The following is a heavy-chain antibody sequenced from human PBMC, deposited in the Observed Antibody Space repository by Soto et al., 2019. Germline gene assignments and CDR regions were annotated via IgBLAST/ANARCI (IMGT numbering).Heavy chain of an antibody. CDR1: GGSVRSGNHF. CDR2: MYYTGVT. CDR3: ARGGEPLVYYVLDV. J-gene: IGHJ6*02. Sequence: PSETLSLTCSVSGGSVRSGNHFWNWIRQPPGRGLEWLGYMYYTGVTNYNPSLKSRVSMSVDTSKDQFSQNLTSLTAADTAVCYCARGGEPLVYYVLDVWGQGTTETVSS. D-gene: IGHD3-10*02. V-gene: IGHV4-61*01.